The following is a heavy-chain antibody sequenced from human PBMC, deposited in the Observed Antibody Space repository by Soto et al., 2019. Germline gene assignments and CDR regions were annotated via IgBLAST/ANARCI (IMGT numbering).Heavy chain of an antibody. Sequence: QVQLVQSGAEVKEPGASVKVSCKVSGYTFTNYPIHWVRKAPGQGLEWLGWSSTGNGNTKCSERLQGRDNITWDTSATTIDIGLIFLRSEDTAVYYCASGYCSGGWYSDYWGQGTMVTDSS. V-gene: IGHV1-3*04. CDR1: GYTFTNYP. J-gene: IGHJ4*02. CDR3: ASGYCSGGWYSDY. D-gene: IGHD2-15*01. CDR2: SSTGNGNT.